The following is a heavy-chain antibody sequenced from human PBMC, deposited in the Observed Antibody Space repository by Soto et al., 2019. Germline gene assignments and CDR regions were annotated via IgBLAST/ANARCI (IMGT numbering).Heavy chain of an antibody. Sequence: WASVKVSCKASGGTFSSYAISWVRQAPGQGLEWMGGIIPIFGTANYAQKFQGRVTITADESTSTAYMELSSLRSEDTAVYYCARAVFRPVPGGNQLGPGYYYYGLDVWGQGTTVTVSS. D-gene: IGHD2-2*01. CDR2: IIPIFGTA. CDR3: ARAVFRPVPGGNQLGPGYYYYGLDV. J-gene: IGHJ6*02. CDR1: GGTFSSYA. V-gene: IGHV1-69*13.